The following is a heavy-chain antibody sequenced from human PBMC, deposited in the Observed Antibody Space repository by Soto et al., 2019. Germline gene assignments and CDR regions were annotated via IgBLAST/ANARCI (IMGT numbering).Heavy chain of an antibody. CDR2: IYYSGST. CDR1: GCSISSGGYY. Sequence: TLSLTCTVAGCSISSGGYYWSWIRQHPGKGLEWIGYIYYSGSTYYNPSLKSRVTISVDTSKNQFSLKLSSVTAADTAVYYCAREVAARPDYYYYGMDVWGQGTTVTVSS. V-gene: IGHV4-31*03. J-gene: IGHJ6*02. D-gene: IGHD6-6*01. CDR3: AREVAARPDYYYYGMDV.